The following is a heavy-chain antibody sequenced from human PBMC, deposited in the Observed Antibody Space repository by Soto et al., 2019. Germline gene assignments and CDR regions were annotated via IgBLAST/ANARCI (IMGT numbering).Heavy chain of an antibody. Sequence: GGSLRLSCAASGFTFSSYSMNWVRQAPGKGLEWVSYISSSSSTIYYADSVKGRFTISRDNAKNSLYLQMNSLRAEDTAVYYCARADSGYAHGYYYGMDVWGQGTTVTVSS. CDR2: ISSSSSTI. V-gene: IGHV3-48*01. CDR3: ARADSGYAHGYYYGMDV. CDR1: GFTFSSYS. D-gene: IGHD5-12*01. J-gene: IGHJ6*02.